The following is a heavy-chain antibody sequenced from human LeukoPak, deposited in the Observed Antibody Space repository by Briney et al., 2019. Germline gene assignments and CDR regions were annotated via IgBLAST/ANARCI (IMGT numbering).Heavy chain of an antibody. D-gene: IGHD5-24*01. CDR2: ISSSSSYI. CDR3: AGDERWTFDM. J-gene: IGHJ3*02. CDR1: GFTFSSYS. Sequence: GGSLRLSCAASGFTFSSYSMNWVRQAPGKGLEWVSSISSSSSYIYSADSMKGRFTISRDNAKNSLYLQMNRLRAEDTAVYYCAGDERWTFDMWGQRTKATLSS. V-gene: IGHV3-21*01.